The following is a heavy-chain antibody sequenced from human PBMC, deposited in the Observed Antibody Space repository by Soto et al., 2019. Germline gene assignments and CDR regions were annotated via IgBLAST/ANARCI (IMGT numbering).Heavy chain of an antibody. CDR2: ISGSGGST. CDR1: GFTFSRYV. J-gene: IGHJ4*02. Sequence: EVQLLESGGGLVQPGGSLRLPCAASGFTFSRYVMSWVRQAPGKGLAWVSGISGSGGSTYHADSVKGRFTISRDNSKNTLDLQMNSLRAEDTAIYYCAKGKISSGWLLDYWGQGTLVTVSS. CDR3: AKGKISSGWLLDY. V-gene: IGHV3-23*01. D-gene: IGHD6-19*01.